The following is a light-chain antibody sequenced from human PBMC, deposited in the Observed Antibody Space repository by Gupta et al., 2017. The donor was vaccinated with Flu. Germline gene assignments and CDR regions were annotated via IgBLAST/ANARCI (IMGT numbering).Light chain of an antibody. J-gene: IGKJ1*01. CDR3: QQYNNWPRT. CDR2: GAS. CDR1: QSVSSN. Sequence: EIVLTPSSVTLSVSPGERATLSCRASQSVSSNLTWYQQKPGQAPRLLIYGASTRATGIPARFSGSGSGTEFTLTISSLQSEDFAVYYCQQYNNWPRTFGQGTKVEIK. V-gene: IGKV3-15*01.